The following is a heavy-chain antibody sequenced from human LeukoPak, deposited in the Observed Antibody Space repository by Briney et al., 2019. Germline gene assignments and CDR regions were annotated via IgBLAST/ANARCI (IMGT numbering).Heavy chain of an antibody. CDR1: GGSISSSSYY. D-gene: IGHD3-10*01. J-gene: IGHJ6*03. Sequence: SETLSLTCTVSGGSISSSSYYWGWIRQPAGKGLEWIGRIYTSGSTNYNPSLKSRVTMSVDTSKNQFSLKLSSVTAADTAVYYCARDGDPMVREPLNYYYYYMDVWGKGTTVTISS. CDR3: ARDGDPMVREPLNYYYYYMDV. V-gene: IGHV4-61*02. CDR2: IYTSGST.